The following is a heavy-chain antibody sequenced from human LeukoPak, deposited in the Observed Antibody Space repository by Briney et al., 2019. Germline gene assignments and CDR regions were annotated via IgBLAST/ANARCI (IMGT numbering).Heavy chain of an antibody. CDR3: ARDRGEDHPGWFDP. CDR1: GGTLSDFA. D-gene: IGHD1-14*01. Sequence: ASVKVSCKVSGGTLSDFALNWVRQAPGQGLEWMGWVSAYNGNTNYAQKLQGRVTMTTDTSTSTAYMELRSLRSDDTAVYYCARDRGEDHPGWFDPWGQGTLVTVSS. CDR2: VSAYNGNT. J-gene: IGHJ5*02. V-gene: IGHV1-18*01.